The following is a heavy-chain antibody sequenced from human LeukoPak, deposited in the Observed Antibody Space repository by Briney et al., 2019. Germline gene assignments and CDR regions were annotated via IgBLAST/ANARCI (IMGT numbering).Heavy chain of an antibody. Sequence: SETLSLTCAVYGGSFSGYYWSWIRRPPGKGLEWIGEINHSGSTNYNPSLKSRVTISVDTSKNQFSLKLSSVTAADTAVYYCARARYDFWSGYYPTDGMDVWGQGTTVTVSS. V-gene: IGHV4-34*01. J-gene: IGHJ6*02. CDR2: INHSGST. CDR1: GGSFSGYY. D-gene: IGHD3-3*01. CDR3: ARARYDFWSGYYPTDGMDV.